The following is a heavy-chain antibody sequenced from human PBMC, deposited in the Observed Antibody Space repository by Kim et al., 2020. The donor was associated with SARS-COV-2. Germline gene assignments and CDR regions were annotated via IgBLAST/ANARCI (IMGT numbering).Heavy chain of an antibody. CDR1: GYTFTSFG. CDR3: ARTHAAAGSDSFDP. Sequence: ASVKVSCKASGYTFTSFGVTWVRQAPGQGFEWMGWSSAYNDNTNYAQKLQGRVTMTTDTSTGTAYMELRGLRSDDTAVYYCARTHAAAGSDSFDPWGHGT. CDR2: SSAYNDNT. J-gene: IGHJ5*02. D-gene: IGHD6-13*01. V-gene: IGHV1-18*01.